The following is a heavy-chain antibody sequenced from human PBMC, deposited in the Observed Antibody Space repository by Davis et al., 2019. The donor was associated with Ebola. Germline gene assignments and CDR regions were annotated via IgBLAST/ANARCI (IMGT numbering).Heavy chain of an antibody. J-gene: IGHJ6*04. CDR1: GFTFSSYW. CDR3: ARVAAAGYYYYGMDV. Sequence: PGGSLRLSCAASGFTFSSYWMSWVRQAPGKGLEWVANIKQDGSEKYYVDSVKGRFTISRDNAKNSLYLQMNSLRDEDTAVYYCARVAAAGYYYYGMDVWGKGTTVTVSS. D-gene: IGHD6-13*01. V-gene: IGHV3-7*04. CDR2: IKQDGSEK.